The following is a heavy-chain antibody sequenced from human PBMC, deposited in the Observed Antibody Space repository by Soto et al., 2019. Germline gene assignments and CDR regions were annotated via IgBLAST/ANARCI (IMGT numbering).Heavy chain of an antibody. CDR3: AKHPRTQLGPFFDY. V-gene: IGHV3-23*01. D-gene: IGHD5-18*01. J-gene: IGHJ4*02. Sequence: PGGSLRRSCAASGFSFSSYAMSWVRQAPGKGLEWVSVISTGGGSTYNAASVRGRFTVSRDNSKNTLYLRMNSLRAEDTAIYYCAKHPRTQLGPFFDYWGQGTLVTVSS. CDR2: ISTGGGST. CDR1: GFSFSSYA.